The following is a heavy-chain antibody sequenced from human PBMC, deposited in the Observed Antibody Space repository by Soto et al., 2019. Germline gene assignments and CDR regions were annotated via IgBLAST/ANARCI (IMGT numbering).Heavy chain of an antibody. J-gene: IGHJ4*02. D-gene: IGHD3-10*01. V-gene: IGHV4-31*03. Sequence: QVQLQESGPGLVKPSQTLSLTCTVSNGSISNNNYYWIWIRQHPGKGLEWIGYMYNSGNTYYNPSLKSRVTISVDTSQNQFSLELSSVTAADTAVYYCARTPLTLLRGGVKDWGQGTLVTVSS. CDR3: ARTPLTLLRGGVKD. CDR2: MYNSGNT. CDR1: NGSISNNNYY.